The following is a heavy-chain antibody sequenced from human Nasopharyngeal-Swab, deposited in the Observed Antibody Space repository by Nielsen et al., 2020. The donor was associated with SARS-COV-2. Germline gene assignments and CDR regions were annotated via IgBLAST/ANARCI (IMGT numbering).Heavy chain of an antibody. J-gene: IGHJ6*03. D-gene: IGHD3-10*01. CDR2: IYSSGGT. CDR1: GFTVNSNF. V-gene: IGHV3-53*01. Sequence: GGSLRLSCAASGFTVNSNFMTWVRQAPGKGLEWVSLIYSSGGTHYADSVKGRFTISRDNSKNTLYLQMNSLRAEDTAVYYCARDRGFDGYYYMDVWGKGTTVTVSS. CDR3: ARDRGFDGYYYMDV.